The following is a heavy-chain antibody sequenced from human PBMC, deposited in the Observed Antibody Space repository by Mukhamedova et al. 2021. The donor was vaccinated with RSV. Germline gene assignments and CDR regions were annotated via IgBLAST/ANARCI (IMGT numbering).Heavy chain of an antibody. Sequence: SIPSSGINAEYMGGRSTISRDNAKNSLYLQMNSLRAEDTAVYYCARASDSYGYPGFDYWGQGTLVTVSS. CDR3: ARASDSYGYPGFDY. D-gene: IGHD5-18*01. CDR2: IPSSGI. V-gene: IGHV3-69-1*01. J-gene: IGHJ4*02.